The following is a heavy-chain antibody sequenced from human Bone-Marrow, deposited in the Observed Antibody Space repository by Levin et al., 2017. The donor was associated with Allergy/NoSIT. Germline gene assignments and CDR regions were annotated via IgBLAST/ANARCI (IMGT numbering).Heavy chain of an antibody. CDR2: IYYSGST. J-gene: IGHJ4*02. Sequence: GSLRLSCTVSGGSISSYYWSWIRQPPGKGLEWIGYIYYSGSTNYNPSLKSRVTISVDTSKNQFSLKLSSVTAADTAVYYCARVEGEYCTGGVCNDSGFDYWGQGTLVTVSS. D-gene: IGHD2-8*02. V-gene: IGHV4-59*01. CDR1: GGSISSYY. CDR3: ARVEGEYCTGGVCNDSGFDY.